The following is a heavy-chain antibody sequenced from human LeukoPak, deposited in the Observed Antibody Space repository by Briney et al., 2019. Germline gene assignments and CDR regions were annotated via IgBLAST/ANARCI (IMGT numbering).Heavy chain of an antibody. CDR2: IRYDGSNK. CDR1: GFTFSSYG. Sequence: GGSLRLSCAASGFTFSSYGMHWVRQAPGKGLEWVAFIRYDGSNKYYADSVKGRFTISRDNSKNTLYLQMNSLRAEDTAVHYCAKDPGFMVRGARGYFDYWGQGTLVTVSS. CDR3: AKDPGFMVRGARGYFDY. V-gene: IGHV3-30*02. D-gene: IGHD3-10*01. J-gene: IGHJ4*02.